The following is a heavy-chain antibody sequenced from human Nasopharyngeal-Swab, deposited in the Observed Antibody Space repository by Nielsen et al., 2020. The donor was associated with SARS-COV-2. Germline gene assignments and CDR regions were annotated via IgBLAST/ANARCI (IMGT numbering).Heavy chain of an antibody. CDR2: LYYSGST. D-gene: IGHD5-18*01. J-gene: IGHJ4*02. CDR1: GGSIIRGGYY. V-gene: IGHV4-31*03. CDR3: ARADRGYSYGGLFDF. Sequence: SETLSLPCPVSGGSIIRGGYYWTWIRQHPGKGLEWIGYLYYSGSTSYTPSLKSRVTISLDTSKNQFSLKLSSVTAADTAVYYCARADRGYSYGGLFDFWGQGTPVTVSS.